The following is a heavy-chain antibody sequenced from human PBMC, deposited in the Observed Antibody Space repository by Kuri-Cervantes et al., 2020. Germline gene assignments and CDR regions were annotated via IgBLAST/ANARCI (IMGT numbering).Heavy chain of an antibody. V-gene: IGHV3-11*04. CDR2: ISSSGSTI. J-gene: IGHJ6*02. Sequence: GESLKISCAASGFTFSDYYMSWIRQAPGKGLEWVSYISSSGSTIYYADSVKGRFTISRDNAKNSLYLQMNSLRDEDTAVYYCAGDRQQIDFDSPKTGYSSGWSYYYGMDVWGQGTRSPSP. CDR3: AGDRQQIDFDSPKTGYSSGWSYYYGMDV. CDR1: GFTFSDYY. D-gene: IGHD6-19*01.